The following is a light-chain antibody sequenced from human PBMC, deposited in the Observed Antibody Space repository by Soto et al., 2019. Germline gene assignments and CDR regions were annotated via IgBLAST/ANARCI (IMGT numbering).Light chain of an antibody. V-gene: IGKV3-15*01. Sequence: EIVMTQSPATLSVSPGERATLSCRASQSIRTNLAWYQQKPGQAPRLLIYGASTRATGIPARFSGSGSGTDFTLTISSLQFEDVAVYYCQQYNNWPPLTFGGGTKVEIK. CDR3: QQYNNWPPLT. J-gene: IGKJ4*01. CDR1: QSIRTN. CDR2: GAS.